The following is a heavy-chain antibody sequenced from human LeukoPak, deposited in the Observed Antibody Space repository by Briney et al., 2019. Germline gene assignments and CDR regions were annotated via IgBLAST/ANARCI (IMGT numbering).Heavy chain of an antibody. D-gene: IGHD1-1*01. CDR2: IKEDGTEK. CDR3: VRESRPGGAMGLYHNLDY. CDR1: GFTFSDFW. J-gene: IGHJ4*02. V-gene: IGHV3-7*01. Sequence: GGSLRLSCAASGFTFSDFWMTWVRQTPGKGLEWVANIKEDGTEKNLVDSVKGRFTISRDNTKNLLFLEMNNLRGDDTAIYYCVRESRPGGAMGLYHNLDYWGQGTLVAVSS.